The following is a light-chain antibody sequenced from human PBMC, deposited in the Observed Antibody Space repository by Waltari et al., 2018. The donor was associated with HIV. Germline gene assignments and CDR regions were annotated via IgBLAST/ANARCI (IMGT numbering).Light chain of an antibody. CDR1: QSLLHSNGHNY. CDR2: LGS. J-gene: IGKJ1*01. Sequence: DIVMSQSPLSLTVSPGESASISCRSTQSLLHSNGHNYFGWYMQKPGQSPQPLIYLGSTRASGVPDRFSGTGSGSNFTLKIDGLQAEDVGIYYCMQTLQIPWTFGQGTRVELK. CDR3: MQTLQIPWT. V-gene: IGKV2-28*01.